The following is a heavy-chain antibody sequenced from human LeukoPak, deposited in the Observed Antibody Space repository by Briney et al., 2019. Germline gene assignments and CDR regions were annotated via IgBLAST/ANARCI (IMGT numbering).Heavy chain of an antibody. J-gene: IGHJ4*02. Sequence: PSETLSLTCTVSGGSFSSDYWSWIRQPAGKGLEWIGRIYTSGSTNYNPSLTSRVTMSVDTSKNQFSLKLSSVTAADTAVYYCARGIWNYYFDYWGQGTLVTVSS. CDR3: ARGIWNYYFDY. CDR2: IYTSGST. V-gene: IGHV4-4*07. D-gene: IGHD2-21*01. CDR1: GGSFSSDY.